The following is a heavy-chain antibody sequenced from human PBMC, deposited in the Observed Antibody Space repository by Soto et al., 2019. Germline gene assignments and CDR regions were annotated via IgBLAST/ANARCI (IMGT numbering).Heavy chain of an antibody. CDR1: GGSISSGGYY. CDR3: ARDGIVVVNNYGMDV. CDR2: IYYSGST. V-gene: IGHV4-31*03. D-gene: IGHD2-21*01. Sequence: SETLSLTCTVSGGSISSGGYYWSWIRQHPGKGLEWIGYIYYSGSTYYNPSLKSRVTISVDTPKNQFSLKLSSVTAADTAVYYCARDGIVVVNNYGMDVWGQGTTVTVSS. J-gene: IGHJ6*02.